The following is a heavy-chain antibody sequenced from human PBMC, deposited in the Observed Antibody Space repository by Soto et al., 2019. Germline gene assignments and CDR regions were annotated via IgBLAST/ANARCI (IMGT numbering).Heavy chain of an antibody. CDR2: IIPSFGTA. V-gene: IGHV1-69*13. D-gene: IGHD2-2*01. Sequence: SVKVSCKASGGTFSRYAISWVRQAPGQGLEWMGGIIPSFGTANYAQKFQGRVTITADESTSTAYMELSSRRSEDTALYYCARVTLVVVPAAIEGLRLDYYYYGMDVWGKASTVTVSS. CDR3: ARVTLVVVPAAIEGLRLDYYYYGMDV. J-gene: IGHJ6*04. CDR1: GGTFSRYA.